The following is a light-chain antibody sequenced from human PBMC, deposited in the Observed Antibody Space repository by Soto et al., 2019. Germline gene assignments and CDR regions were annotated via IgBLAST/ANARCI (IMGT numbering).Light chain of an antibody. V-gene: IGKV1-33*01. CDR1: QDISNY. Sequence: DIQMTQSPSSRSASVGERVTITFQASQDISNYLNWYQQKPGKAPKLLIYDASNLETGVPSRFSGSGSGTDFTFTISSLQPEDIATYYCQQYDNLPITLGQGTRLEIK. J-gene: IGKJ5*01. CDR3: QQYDNLPIT. CDR2: DAS.